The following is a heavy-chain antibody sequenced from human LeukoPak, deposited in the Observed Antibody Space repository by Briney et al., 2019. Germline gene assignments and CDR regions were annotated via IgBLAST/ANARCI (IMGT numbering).Heavy chain of an antibody. D-gene: IGHD3-22*01. V-gene: IGHV1-2*02. CDR2: INPNSGGT. Sequence: ASVKVSCKASGYTFTSYDINWVRQATGQGLEWMGWINPNSGGTNYAQKFQGRVTMTRDTSISTAYMELSRLRSDDTAVYYCARASMDYYDSSGYCADYGGQGTLVTVSS. CDR1: GYTFTSYD. J-gene: IGHJ4*02. CDR3: ARASMDYYDSSGYCADY.